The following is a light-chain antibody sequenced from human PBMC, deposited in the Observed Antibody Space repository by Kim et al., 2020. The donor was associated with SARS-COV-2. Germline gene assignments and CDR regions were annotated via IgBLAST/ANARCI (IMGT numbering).Light chain of an antibody. CDR2: WAS. CDR3: QQYYSTPLT. Sequence: ATLNCKSSQSVLYSSNNKNYLACYQQKPGQPPKLLIYWASTRESGVPDRFSGSGSVTDFPLTISSLQAEDVAVYYCQQYYSTPLTFGGGTKVDIK. CDR1: QSVLYSSNNKNY. J-gene: IGKJ4*01. V-gene: IGKV4-1*01.